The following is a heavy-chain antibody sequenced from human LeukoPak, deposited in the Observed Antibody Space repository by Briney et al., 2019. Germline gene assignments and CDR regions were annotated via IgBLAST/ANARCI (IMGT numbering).Heavy chain of an antibody. CDR1: GGSISSYY. CDR3: ARHQKGAAALDY. CDR2: VYSSGST. V-gene: IGHV4-59*08. Sequence: PSETLSLTCTVSGGSISSYYWSWIRQPPGKGLEWIGYVYSSGSTNYNPSVKSRVTISVDTSKNQFSLKLNSVTAADTAVYYCARHQKGAAALDYWGQGTLVTVSS. J-gene: IGHJ4*02. D-gene: IGHD6-13*01.